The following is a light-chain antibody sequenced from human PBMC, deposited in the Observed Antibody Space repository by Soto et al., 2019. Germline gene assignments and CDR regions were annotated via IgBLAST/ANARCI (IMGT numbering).Light chain of an antibody. J-gene: IGKJ5*01. V-gene: IGKV3-15*01. CDR3: QQYDIRSPVT. CDR1: KSVSKG. CDR2: DAS. Sequence: EIVMTQSPATLSVSPGERATLACRSSKSVSKGLAWYQQNPGQSPRLLIYDASTSATGLPARFNGSGYAPEFTLTISGLHSKAFAGEHCQQYDIRSPVTSRQGTRVE.